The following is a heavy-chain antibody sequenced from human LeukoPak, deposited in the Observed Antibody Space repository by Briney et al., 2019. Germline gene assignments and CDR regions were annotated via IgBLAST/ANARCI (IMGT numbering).Heavy chain of an antibody. CDR2: ISSSGSTI. D-gene: IGHD6-13*01. CDR1: GFTFSSYE. Sequence: PGGSLRLSCAASGFTFSSYEMNWVRQAPGKGLEWVSYISSSGSTIYYADSVKGRFTISRDNSKNTLYLQMNSLRAEDTAVYYCAKDYGDSSSWPEYFQHWGQGTLVTVSS. CDR3: AKDYGDSSSWPEYFQH. J-gene: IGHJ1*01. V-gene: IGHV3-48*03.